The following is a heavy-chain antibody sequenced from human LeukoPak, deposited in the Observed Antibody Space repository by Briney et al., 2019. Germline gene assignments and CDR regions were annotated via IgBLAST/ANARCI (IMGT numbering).Heavy chain of an antibody. D-gene: IGHD3-22*01. CDR3: ATEYYYDSSGYYY. Sequence: ASVEVSCKASGFTFTGYYMHWVRQAPGQGLEWMGRINPNSGGTNYAQKFQGRVTMTRDTSISTAYMELSRLRSDDTAVYYCATEYYYDSSGYYYWGQGTLVTVSS. V-gene: IGHV1-2*06. CDR2: INPNSGGT. CDR1: GFTFTGYY. J-gene: IGHJ4*02.